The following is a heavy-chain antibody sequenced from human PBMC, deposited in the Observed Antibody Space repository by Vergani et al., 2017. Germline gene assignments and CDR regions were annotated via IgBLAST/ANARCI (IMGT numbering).Heavy chain of an antibody. J-gene: IGHJ4*02. CDR2: ISGSGVSA. CDR3: AKQYCVSGNYLFDY. CDR1: EFTFSNYA. Sequence: EVQLLESGGGFVQPGGSLRLTCAASEFTFSNYAMNWVRQAPGKGLEWVSGISGSGVSAYYTDSVKGRFTISRDNSKNMLFLQMNNLRTEDTAIYYCAKQYCVSGNYLFDYWGQGTLVTVSS. V-gene: IGHV3-23*01. D-gene: IGHD2-21*01.